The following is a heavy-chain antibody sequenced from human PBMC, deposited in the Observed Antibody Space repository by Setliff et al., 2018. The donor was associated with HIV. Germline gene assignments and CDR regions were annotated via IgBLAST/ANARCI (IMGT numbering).Heavy chain of an antibody. CDR2: IYPGDSNI. J-gene: IGHJ4*02. CDR3: ARGGYCSSANCPPNY. V-gene: IGHV5-51*01. Sequence: PGESLKISCRGXGFTFTTYWIGWVRQMPGKGLEWMGIIYPGDSNIQYSPSFQGQVTISADKSISTAYLQWSSLKASDTAMYYCARGGYCSSANCPPNYWGQGTPVTVSS. CDR1: GFTFTTYW. D-gene: IGHD2-2*01.